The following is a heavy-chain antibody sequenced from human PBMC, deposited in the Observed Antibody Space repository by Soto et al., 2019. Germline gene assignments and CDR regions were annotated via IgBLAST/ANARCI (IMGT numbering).Heavy chain of an antibody. V-gene: IGHV3-74*01. J-gene: IGHJ5*02. Sequence: EVQLVESGGGLVQPGGSLRLSCAASGFTLSSNGMHWVRQGPGKGLVWVSRINSDGSKSTYADSVKGRFTISRDNAKNTLYLQMNSLRAEDAALYCWARAGGDYGITSTCYSFLDAWGQGTPVTVSS. CDR3: ARAGGDYGITSTCYSFLDA. CDR2: INSDGSKS. D-gene: IGHD2-21*02. CDR1: GFTLSSNG.